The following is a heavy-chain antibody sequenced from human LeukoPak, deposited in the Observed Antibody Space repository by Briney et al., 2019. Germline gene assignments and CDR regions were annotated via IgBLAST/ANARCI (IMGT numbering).Heavy chain of an antibody. Sequence: GESLKISCKGSGYSFTSYWIGWVRQMPGKGLVWMGIIYPGDSDTRYSPSFQGQVTISADKSISTAYLQWSSLKASDTAMYYCARHRDCSSTSCYTPNDAFDIWGQGTMVTVSS. J-gene: IGHJ3*02. CDR3: ARHRDCSSTSCYTPNDAFDI. V-gene: IGHV5-51*01. D-gene: IGHD2-2*02. CDR1: GYSFTSYW. CDR2: IYPGDSDT.